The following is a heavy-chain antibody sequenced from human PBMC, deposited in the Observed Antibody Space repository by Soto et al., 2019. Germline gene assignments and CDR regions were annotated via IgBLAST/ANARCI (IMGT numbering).Heavy chain of an antibody. J-gene: IGHJ4*02. V-gene: IGHV1-46*01. CDR1: GYTFTSYY. Sequence: ASVKVSCKASGYTFTSYYMHWVRQAPGQGLEWMGIINPSGGSTSYAQKFQGRVTMTRDTSTSTVYMELSSLRSEDTAVYYCAKPRGIVGATLAYYFDYWGQGTLVTVSS. CDR3: AKPRGIVGATLAYYFDY. D-gene: IGHD1-26*01. CDR2: INPSGGST.